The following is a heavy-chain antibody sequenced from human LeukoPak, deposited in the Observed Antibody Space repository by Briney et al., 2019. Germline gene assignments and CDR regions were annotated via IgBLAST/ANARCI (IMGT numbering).Heavy chain of an antibody. CDR1: EFTFSVYT. D-gene: IGHD4-17*01. CDR3: ARCKNDYGDYVFDY. Sequence: PGGSLRLSCAASEFTFSVYTINWVRQAPGKGLEWVSSISSSSNCIYYADSVKGRFTISRDNAKNSLYLQMNSLRAEDTAVYYCARCKNDYGDYVFDYWGQGTLVTVSS. CDR2: ISSSSNCI. J-gene: IGHJ4*02. V-gene: IGHV3-21*01.